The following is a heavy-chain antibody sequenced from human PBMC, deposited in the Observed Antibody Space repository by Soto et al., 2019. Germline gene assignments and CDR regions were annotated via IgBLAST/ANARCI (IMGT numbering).Heavy chain of an antibody. CDR3: AKLGYYDFWSGYSNNWFDP. V-gene: IGHV3-23*01. J-gene: IGHJ5*02. CDR2: ISGSGGST. CDR1: GFTFSSYA. Sequence: PGGSLRLSCAASGFTFSSYAMSWVRQAPGKGLEWVSAISGSGGSTYYADSVKGRFTISRDNSKNTLYLQMNSLRAEDTAVYYCAKLGYYDFWSGYSNNWFDPWGQGTLVTVS. D-gene: IGHD3-3*01.